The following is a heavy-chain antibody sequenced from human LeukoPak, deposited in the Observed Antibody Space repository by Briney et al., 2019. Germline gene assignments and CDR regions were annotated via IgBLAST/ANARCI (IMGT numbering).Heavy chain of an antibody. V-gene: IGHV1-46*01. CDR1: GYTFISYY. CDR2: INPSGGSA. Sequence: ASVKVSCKASGYTFISYYMHWVRQAPGQGLEWMGIINPSGGSASYAQKFQGRVTMTRDMSTSTVYMELSSLRSEDTAVYYCARDRSSGWFRGPTDYWGQGTLVTVSS. CDR3: ARDRSSGWFRGPTDY. D-gene: IGHD6-19*01. J-gene: IGHJ4*02.